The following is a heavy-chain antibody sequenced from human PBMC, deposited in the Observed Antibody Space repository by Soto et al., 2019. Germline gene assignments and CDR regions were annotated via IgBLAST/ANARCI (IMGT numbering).Heavy chain of an antibody. J-gene: IGHJ3*02. CDR3: AKDLDYSSSLYAFDI. Sequence: GGSLRLSCAASGFTFDDYAMHWVRQAPGKGLEWVSGISWNSGSIGYADSVKGRFTISRDNAKNSLYLQMNSLRAEDTALYYCAKDLDYSSSLYAFDIWGQGTMVTVSS. D-gene: IGHD6-13*01. V-gene: IGHV3-9*01. CDR1: GFTFDDYA. CDR2: ISWNSGSI.